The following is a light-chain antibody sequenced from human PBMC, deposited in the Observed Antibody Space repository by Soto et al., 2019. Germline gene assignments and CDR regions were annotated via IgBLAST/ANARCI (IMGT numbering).Light chain of an antibody. CDR2: GAF. J-gene: IGKJ5*01. V-gene: IGKV3-11*01. CDR3: QQRNIRPPVT. CDR1: PSVTNF. Sequence: EIVFTQSPATLSLSPGERATLSCRASPSVTNFLAWYQQKPGQAPRLLIYGAFNRATGIPARFSGSGSGTDFTLTISSLEPEDSAIYYCQQRNIRPPVTFGQGTRLEIK.